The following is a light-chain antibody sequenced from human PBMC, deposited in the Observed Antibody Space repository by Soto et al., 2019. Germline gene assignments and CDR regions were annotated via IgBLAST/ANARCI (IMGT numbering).Light chain of an antibody. Sequence: DIQRTQSPSSLSASVGDTVTIACRSGQNIISHLCWYHHKPGSAARLLIYAASILQSGVPPRFSGRVSATDFTHTMNSLQPEDFGTYYCQHNYNIPIPLGPGTRLE. J-gene: IGKJ5*01. CDR3: QHNYNIPIP. CDR1: QNIISH. V-gene: IGKV1-39*01. CDR2: AAS.